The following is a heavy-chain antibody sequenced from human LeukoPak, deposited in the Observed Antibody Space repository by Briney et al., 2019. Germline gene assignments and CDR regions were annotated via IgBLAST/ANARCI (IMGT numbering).Heavy chain of an antibody. J-gene: IGHJ4*02. CDR3: ARGFRVFDY. CDR2: IYHSGST. Sequence: PSETLSLTCAVSGGSISSSNWWNWVRQPPGEGLEWIGEIYHSGSTNYNPSLKSRVTISVDMSKNQISLRLSSVTAADTAVYFCARGFRVFDYWGQGTLVTVSS. V-gene: IGHV4-4*02. CDR1: GGSISSSNW.